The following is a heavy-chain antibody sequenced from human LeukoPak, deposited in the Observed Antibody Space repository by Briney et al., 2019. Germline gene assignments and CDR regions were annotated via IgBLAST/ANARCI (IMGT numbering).Heavy chain of an antibody. Sequence: GGSLRLSCAASVFTFSSYAMSWVRQAPGKGLEWVSAISGSGGSTYYADSVKGRFTISRDNSKNTLYVQMNSLRAEDTAVYYCAKDRGRDGYNEYWGQGTLVTVSS. V-gene: IGHV3-23*01. J-gene: IGHJ4*02. CDR1: VFTFSSYA. D-gene: IGHD5-24*01. CDR2: ISGSGGST. CDR3: AKDRGRDGYNEY.